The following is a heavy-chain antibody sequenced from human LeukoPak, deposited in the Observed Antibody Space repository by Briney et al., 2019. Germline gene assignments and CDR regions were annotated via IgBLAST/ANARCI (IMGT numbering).Heavy chain of an antibody. D-gene: IGHD3-3*01. CDR2: IYYSGST. J-gene: IGHJ6*02. CDR3: ARGSGFWSGYYLVESQHAYYYYGMDV. Sequence: SETLSLTCTVSGGSISSSSYYWSWIRQPPGQGLEWIGYIYYSGSTNYNPSLKSRVTISVDTSKNQFSLKLSSVTAADTAVYYCARGSGFWSGYYLVESQHAYYYYGMDVWGQGTTVTVSS. V-gene: IGHV4-61*01. CDR1: GGSISSSSYY.